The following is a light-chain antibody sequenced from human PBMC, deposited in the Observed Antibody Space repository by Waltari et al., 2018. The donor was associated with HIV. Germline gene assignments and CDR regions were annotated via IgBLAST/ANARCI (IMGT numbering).Light chain of an antibody. CDR1: SGSVSTSYY. CDR3: VLYMGSGIGV. V-gene: IGLV8-61*01. J-gene: IGLJ2*01. CDR2: STN. Sequence: QTVVTQEPSFSVSPRGTVPLTCGLSSGSVSTSYYPRWYQQTPGQAPRTLIYSTNTRSSGVPDRFSGSILGNKAALTITGAQADDESDYYCVLYMGSGIGVFGGGTKLTVL.